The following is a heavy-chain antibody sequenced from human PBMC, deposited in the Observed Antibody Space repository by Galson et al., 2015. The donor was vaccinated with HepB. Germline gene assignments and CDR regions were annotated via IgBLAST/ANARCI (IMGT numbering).Heavy chain of an antibody. D-gene: IGHD6-13*01. J-gene: IGHJ4*02. V-gene: IGHV5-51*01. Sequence: QSGAEVKKPGESLKISCKGSGYTFTNYWIGWVRQMPGEGLEWMGFIYPGDSDTRYSPSFQGQVTISADKSITTAYLQWSSLRASDTATYYCARRALYSSSWYFDYWGQGTLVTVSS. CDR1: GYTFTNYW. CDR2: IYPGDSDT. CDR3: ARRALYSSSWYFDY.